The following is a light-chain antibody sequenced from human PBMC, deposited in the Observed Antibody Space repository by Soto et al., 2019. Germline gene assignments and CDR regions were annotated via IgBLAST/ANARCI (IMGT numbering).Light chain of an antibody. Sequence: EIVLTQSPATLSLSPGERATLSCRASQSVRSYLAWYQQRSGQAPRLLMFDASHRATGIPARFSGSGSGTDFTLTISSLEPEDFVVYYCQQRSTWPPTFGGGTKVEIK. CDR2: DAS. J-gene: IGKJ4*01. V-gene: IGKV3-11*01. CDR1: QSVRSY. CDR3: QQRSTWPPT.